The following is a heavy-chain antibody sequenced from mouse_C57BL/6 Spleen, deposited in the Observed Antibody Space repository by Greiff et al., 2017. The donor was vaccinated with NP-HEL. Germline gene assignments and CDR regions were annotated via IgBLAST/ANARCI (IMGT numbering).Heavy chain of an antibody. J-gene: IGHJ4*01. D-gene: IGHD2-3*01. CDR2: ISSGSSTI. CDR3: ARQGYSYAMDY. V-gene: IGHV5-17*01. CDR1: GFTFSDYG. Sequence: EVMLVESGGGLVKPGGSLKLSCAASGFTFSDYGMHWVRQAPEKGLEWVAYISSGSSTIYYADTVKGRFTISRDNAKNTLFLQMTSLRSEDTAMYYCARQGYSYAMDYWGQGTSVTVSS.